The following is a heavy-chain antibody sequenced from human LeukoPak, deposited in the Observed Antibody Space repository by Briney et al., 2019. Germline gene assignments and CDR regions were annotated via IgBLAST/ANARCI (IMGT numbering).Heavy chain of an antibody. CDR1: GGSIRSGGYY. V-gene: IGHV4-31*03. Sequence: PSETLSLTCTVSGGSIRSGGYYWSWVRQHPGKGLEWIGYIYYLGSNSYNPSLKSRVTISVDTSKNQFFLRLSSVTAADTAVYYCARFLWSDYIYFDYWGQGTLVTVSS. D-gene: IGHD3-3*01. CDR3: ARFLWSDYIYFDY. J-gene: IGHJ4*02. CDR2: IYYLGSN.